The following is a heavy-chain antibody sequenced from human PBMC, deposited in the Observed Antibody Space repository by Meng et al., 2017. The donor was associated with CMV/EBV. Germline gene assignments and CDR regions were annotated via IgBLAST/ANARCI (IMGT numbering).Heavy chain of an antibody. Sequence: GSLRLSCTVSGGSISSYYWSWIRQPPGKGLEWIGYIYYSGSTNYNPSLKSRVTISVDTSKNQFSLKLSSVTAADTAVYYCATRDGLFPGWGRYYYYGMDVWGQGTTVTVSS. V-gene: IGHV4-59*12. CDR3: ATRDGLFPGWGRYYYYGMDV. D-gene: IGHD2-21*01. J-gene: IGHJ6*02. CDR2: IYYSGST. CDR1: GGSISSYY.